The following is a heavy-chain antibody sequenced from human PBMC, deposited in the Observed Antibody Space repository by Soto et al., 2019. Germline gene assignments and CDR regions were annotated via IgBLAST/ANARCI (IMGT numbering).Heavy chain of an antibody. V-gene: IGHV3-23*01. J-gene: IGHJ4*02. Sequence: PGWSLRLSCAASGFTFSSYAMSWVRQAPGKGLEWVSAISGSGGSTYYADSVKGRFTISRDNSKNTLYLQMNSLRAEDTAVYYCAKGPESYYYDSRGPFDYWGQGTLVTVSS. CDR1: GFTFSSYA. CDR2: ISGSGGST. CDR3: AKGPESYYYDSRGPFDY. D-gene: IGHD3-22*01.